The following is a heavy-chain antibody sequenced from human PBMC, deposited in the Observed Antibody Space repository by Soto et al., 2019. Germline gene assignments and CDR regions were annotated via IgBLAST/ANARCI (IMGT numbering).Heavy chain of an antibody. CDR2: ITTTSTYK. D-gene: IGHD2-2*01. J-gene: IGHJ6*02. CDR1: AFTFNNFP. CDR3: AREKCSSTSCKHGMDV. Sequence: GGSLRLSCVSSAFTFNNFPMHWVRQAPGKGLQWLASITTTSTYKYYADSVKGRFSISRDNAKNSLYLELTNLRSEDTAVYYCAREKCSSTSCKHGMDVWGRGTTVTVSS. V-gene: IGHV3-21*01.